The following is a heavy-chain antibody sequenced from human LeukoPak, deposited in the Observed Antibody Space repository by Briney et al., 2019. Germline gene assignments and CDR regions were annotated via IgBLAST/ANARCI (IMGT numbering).Heavy chain of an antibody. J-gene: IGHJ4*02. V-gene: IGHV1-18*01. Sequence: GASVTVSCKASGYTFTNYGISWVRQAPGQGPEWMGWISTYNGNTNYAQNLQGRVTITTDTSTSTVSMDLRSLRSDDTAVYYCTRDPFGFGIDYWGQGTLVTVSS. D-gene: IGHD3-10*01. CDR1: GYTFTNYG. CDR3: TRDPFGFGIDY. CDR2: ISTYNGNT.